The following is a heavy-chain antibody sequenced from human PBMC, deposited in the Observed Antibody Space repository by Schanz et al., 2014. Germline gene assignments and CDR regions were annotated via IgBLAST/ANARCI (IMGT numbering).Heavy chain of an antibody. CDR2: ISGYNGDT. V-gene: IGHV1-18*01. CDR3: ARDSVSFVRGPLGVD. D-gene: IGHD3-10*01. J-gene: IGHJ4*02. Sequence: QVQLVQSGVEVKRPGASVRVSCKASGYSFTDYAIHWVRQAPGQGLEWMGWISGYNGDTNYAPKFQDRVTMTTDTSTGITSLELRNLKSDDTAVYYCARDSVSFVRGPLGVDWGQGTQXIVSS. CDR1: GYSFTDYA.